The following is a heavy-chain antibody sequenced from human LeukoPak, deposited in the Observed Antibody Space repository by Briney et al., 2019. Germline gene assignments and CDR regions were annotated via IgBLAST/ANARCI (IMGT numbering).Heavy chain of an antibody. CDR3: ARDHDILTGYYQNSFDF. Sequence: ASVKVSCKASGYTFTGYYMHWVRQAPGQRLEWMGWINAGNGNTKYSQKFQGRVTITRDTSASTAYMELSSLGSEDSAVYYCARDHDILTGYYQNSFDFWGQGTMVTVSS. J-gene: IGHJ3*01. CDR1: GYTFTGYY. V-gene: IGHV1-3*01. CDR2: INAGNGNT. D-gene: IGHD3-9*01.